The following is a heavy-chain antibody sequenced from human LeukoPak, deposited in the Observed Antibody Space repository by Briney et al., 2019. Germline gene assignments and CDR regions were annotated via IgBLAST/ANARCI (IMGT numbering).Heavy chain of an antibody. CDR2: IYSGGST. V-gene: IGHV3-53*01. J-gene: IGHJ4*02. CDR1: GFTVSSNY. Sequence: GGSLRLSCAASGFTVSSNYMSWVRQAPGKGLEWVSVIYSGGSTYYADSVKGRFTISRDNSKNTLCLQMNSLRAEDTAVYYCARTPWKTAYYFDYWGQGTLVTVSS. D-gene: IGHD1-1*01. CDR3: ARTPWKTAYYFDY.